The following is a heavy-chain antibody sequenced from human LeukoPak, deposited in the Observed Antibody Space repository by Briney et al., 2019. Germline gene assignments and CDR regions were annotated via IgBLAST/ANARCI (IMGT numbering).Heavy chain of an antibody. V-gene: IGHV3-23*05. CDR1: GFTFSSYA. D-gene: IGHD1-26*01. CDR3: ARMSGTYGYFDY. J-gene: IGHJ4*02. CDR2: FYGTSGT. Sequence: GGSLRLSCAASGFTFSSYAMNWVRQAPGKGLEWVSLFYGTSGTSYADSVKGRFTISRDNSKNTVHLQMNSLRDEDTAVYFCARMSGTYGYFDYWGQGTLVTVSS.